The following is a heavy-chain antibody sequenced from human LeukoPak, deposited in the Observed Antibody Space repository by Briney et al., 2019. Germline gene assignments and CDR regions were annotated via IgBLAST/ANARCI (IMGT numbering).Heavy chain of an antibody. CDR1: GFTFSDYY. D-gene: IGHD4-11*01. V-gene: IGHV3-11*01. CDR3: AREPMTSTLDY. Sequence: GGSLRLSCAASGFTFSDYYMSWIRQAPGKGLEWVSYISSSGSTIYYADSVKGRFTISRDNAKNSLYLLMNSLRAEDTAVYYCAREPMTSTLDYWGQGTLVTVSS. CDR2: ISSSGSTI. J-gene: IGHJ4*02.